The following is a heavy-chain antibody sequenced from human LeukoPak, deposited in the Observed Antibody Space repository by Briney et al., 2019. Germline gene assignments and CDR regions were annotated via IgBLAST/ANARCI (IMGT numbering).Heavy chain of an antibody. CDR3: ARMNPNYGSGSHYNVDLFDY. D-gene: IGHD3-10*01. V-gene: IGHV1-2*02. CDR1: GYTFTSNY. Sequence: GASVKVSCKAFGYTFTSNYMHWVRQAPGQGPEWMGVISPSGGSTTYAQKFQGRVSMTRDTSISTAYMELSRLRSDDTAVFYCARMNPNYGSGSHYNVDLFDYWGQGTLVTVSS. J-gene: IGHJ4*02. CDR2: ISPSGGST.